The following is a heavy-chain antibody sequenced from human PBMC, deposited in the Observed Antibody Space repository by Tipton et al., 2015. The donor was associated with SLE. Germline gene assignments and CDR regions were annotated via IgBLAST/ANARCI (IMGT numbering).Heavy chain of an antibody. J-gene: IGHJ6*03. CDR1: GYSISSGYY. Sequence: TLSLTCAVSGYSISSGYYWGWIRQPPGKGLEWIGSIYHSGSTYYNPSLKSRVTISRDTSGKQVSLKLSSVTAADTAVYYCTRGVRGYYDYSYMDVWGKGTTVTISS. D-gene: IGHD3-10*02. CDR3: TRGVRGYYDYSYMDV. V-gene: IGHV4-38-2*01. CDR2: IYHSGST.